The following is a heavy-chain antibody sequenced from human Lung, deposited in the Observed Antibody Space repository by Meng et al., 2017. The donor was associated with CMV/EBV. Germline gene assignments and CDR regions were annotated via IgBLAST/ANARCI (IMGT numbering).Heavy chain of an antibody. Sequence: VHRKASGPGLGQPWGTLALTFAVSGCSMSSTNWWSWVRQPPGKGLEWSGEIYHSGSTNYNPSLKSRVRISVDKSKNKFSLKLSSVTSADTAVYFCARADKVRFDYWGQGTLVTVSS. CDR3: ARADKVRFDY. V-gene: IGHV4-4*02. J-gene: IGHJ4*02. CDR1: GCSMSSTNW. CDR2: IYHSGST.